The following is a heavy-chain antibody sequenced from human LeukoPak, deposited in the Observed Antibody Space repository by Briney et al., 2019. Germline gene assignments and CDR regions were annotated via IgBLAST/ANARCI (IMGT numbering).Heavy chain of an antibody. CDR1: GGSISSYY. D-gene: IGHD2-2*01. V-gene: IGHV4-4*07. J-gene: IGHJ5*02. Sequence: SETLSLTCTVSGGSISSYYWSWIRQPAGKGLEWIGRIYTSGSTNYNPSLKNRVTMSVDTSKNQFSLKLSSVTAADTAVYYCARGGGEYCSSTSCYRLLYNWFDPWGQGTLVTVSS. CDR3: ARGGGEYCSSTSCYRLLYNWFDP. CDR2: IYTSGST.